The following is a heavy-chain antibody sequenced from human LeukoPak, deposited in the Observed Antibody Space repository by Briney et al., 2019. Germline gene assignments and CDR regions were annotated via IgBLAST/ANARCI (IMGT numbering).Heavy chain of an antibody. Sequence: SVKVSCKASGYTFTSYGISWVRQAPGQGLEWMGGIIPIFGTANYAQKFQGRVTITTDESTSTAYMELSSLRSEDTAVYYCARTDKGSGYYLGYWGQGTLVTVSS. CDR3: ARTDKGSGYYLGY. CDR2: IIPIFGTA. V-gene: IGHV1-69*05. CDR1: GYTFTSYG. D-gene: IGHD3-22*01. J-gene: IGHJ4*02.